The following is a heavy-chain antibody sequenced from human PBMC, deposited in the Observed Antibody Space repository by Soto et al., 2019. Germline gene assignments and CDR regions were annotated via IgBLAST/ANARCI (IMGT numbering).Heavy chain of an antibody. CDR2: ISAYNGNT. CDR1: VYTFTSYG. Sequence: XSGKVCCKAPVYTFTSYGISWLRQAPGQGLEWMGWISAYNGNTNYAQKLQGRVTMTTDTSTSTAYMELRSLRSDDTAVYYCARRSYDYVWGSYPNPSGFDHWGQGPLVTVSS. D-gene: IGHD3-16*02. CDR3: ARRSYDYVWGSYPNPSGFDH. J-gene: IGHJ5*02. V-gene: IGHV1-18*04.